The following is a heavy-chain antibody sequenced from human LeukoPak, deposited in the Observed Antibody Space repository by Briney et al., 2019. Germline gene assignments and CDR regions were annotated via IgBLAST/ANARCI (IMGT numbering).Heavy chain of an antibody. CDR1: GYSFTSYW. D-gene: IGHD1-26*01. CDR2: IYPGDSDT. Sequence: GESLKISCKGSGYSFTSYWIGWVRQMPGKGLEWMGIIYPGDSDTRYSPSFQGQVTISADKSISTAYLQWSSLKASDTAMYYSARRPYSGSYYGHFDYWGQGTLVTVSS. V-gene: IGHV5-51*03. J-gene: IGHJ4*02. CDR3: ARRPYSGSYYGHFDY.